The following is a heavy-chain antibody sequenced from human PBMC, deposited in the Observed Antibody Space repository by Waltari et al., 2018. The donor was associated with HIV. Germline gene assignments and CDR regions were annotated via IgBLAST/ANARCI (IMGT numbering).Heavy chain of an antibody. CDR2: IIPIFGTA. V-gene: IGHV1-69*01. CDR3: ASGRDRGSQRAFDI. J-gene: IGHJ3*02. Sequence: QVQLVQSGAEVKKPGSSVKVSCTASGGTFSSYAISRVRQAPGQGLEWMGGIIPIFGTANYAQKFQGRVTITADESTSTAYMELSSLRSEDTAVYYCASGRDRGSQRAFDIWGQGTMVTVSS. D-gene: IGHD3-10*01. CDR1: GGTFSSYA.